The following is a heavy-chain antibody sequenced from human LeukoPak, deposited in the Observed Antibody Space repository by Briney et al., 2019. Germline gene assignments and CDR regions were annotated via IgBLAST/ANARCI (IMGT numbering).Heavy chain of an antibody. Sequence: QPGGSLRLSCAASGFTFSNYWMHWVRQAPGSGLVWVSRINTDESSANYADSVKGRFTISRDNAKNTLFLQMNSLRAEDTAVYYCAREHASGRPFDYWGQGTLVTVSS. J-gene: IGHJ4*02. V-gene: IGHV3-74*01. CDR3: AREHASGRPFDY. CDR1: GFTFSNYW. CDR2: INTDESSA. D-gene: IGHD3-10*01.